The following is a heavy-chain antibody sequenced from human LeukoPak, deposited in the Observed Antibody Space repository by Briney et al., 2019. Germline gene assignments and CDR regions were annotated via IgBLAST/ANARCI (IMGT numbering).Heavy chain of an antibody. CDR2: ISSSGSTI. CDR1: GFTFSDYY. Sequence: KPGGSLRLSCAASGFTFSDYYMSWIRQAPGKGLEWVSYISSSGSTIYYADSVKGRFTISGDNAKNSLYLQMNSLRAEDTALYYCAKDIGIYSSSFQNWFDPWGQGTLVTVSS. CDR3: AKDIGIYSSSFQNWFDP. V-gene: IGHV3-11*01. J-gene: IGHJ5*02. D-gene: IGHD6-6*01.